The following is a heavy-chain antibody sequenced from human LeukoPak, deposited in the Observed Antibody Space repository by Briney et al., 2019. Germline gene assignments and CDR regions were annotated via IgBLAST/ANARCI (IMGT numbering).Heavy chain of an antibody. V-gene: IGHV4-59*08. J-gene: IGHJ4*02. CDR3: ARLYGDYVVDY. CDR1: GGSISSYY. Sequence: SETLSLTCTVSGGSISSYYWSWIRQPPGKGLEWIGFIYHTGSTDYNPSLKSRVTISIDTSKNQFSLKLSSVTAADTAVYYCARLYGDYVVDYWGQGTLVTVSS. D-gene: IGHD4-17*01. CDR2: IYHTGST.